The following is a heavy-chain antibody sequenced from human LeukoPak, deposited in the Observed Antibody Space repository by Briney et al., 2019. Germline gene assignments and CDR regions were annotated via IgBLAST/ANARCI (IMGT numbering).Heavy chain of an antibody. V-gene: IGHV4-59*01. CDR1: GGSISSNY. Sequence: PSETLSLTCTVSGGSISSNYWSWIRQPPGKGLEWIGYIYYSGSSNYNPSLKSRGTISVDTSKKQFSLKVTSVTAADTAVYYCARVAALHWYFDLWGRGTLVTVSS. CDR2: IYYSGSS. CDR3: ARVAALHWYFDL. J-gene: IGHJ2*01. D-gene: IGHD2-15*01.